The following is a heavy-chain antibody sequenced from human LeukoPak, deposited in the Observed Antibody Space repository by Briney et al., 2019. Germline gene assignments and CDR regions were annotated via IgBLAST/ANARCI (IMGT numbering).Heavy chain of an antibody. D-gene: IGHD3-22*01. CDR1: GGSITASGFY. J-gene: IGHJ5*02. Sequence: SETLSLTCTVSGGSITASGFYWAWIRRPPGKGLEWIAYMYYSGSTYYNPSLKSRVTMSADTSKNQLSLKLSSVTAADTAVYYCARPYYYDSRIDPWGQGILVTVSS. CDR2: MYYSGST. V-gene: IGHV4-30-4*08. CDR3: ARPYYYDSRIDP.